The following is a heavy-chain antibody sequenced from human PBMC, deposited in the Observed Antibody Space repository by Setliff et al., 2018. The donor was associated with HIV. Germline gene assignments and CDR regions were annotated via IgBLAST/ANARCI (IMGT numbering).Heavy chain of an antibody. V-gene: IGHV3-30*02. CDR1: GFTFSTYG. CDR2: IRYDGNNE. Sequence: PGGSLRLSCAASGFTFSTYGMHWVRQAPGMGLEWVAFIRYDGNNENYADSVKGRFTISRDNSKNTLYLQMNSLRAEDTAVYYCGKDRYDNYVWGSYHGPDCWGQGTLVTVSS. CDR3: GKDRYDNYVWGSYHGPDC. J-gene: IGHJ4*02. D-gene: IGHD3-16*01.